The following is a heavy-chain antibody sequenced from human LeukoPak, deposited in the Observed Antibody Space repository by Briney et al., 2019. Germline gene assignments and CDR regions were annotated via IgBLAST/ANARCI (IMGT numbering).Heavy chain of an antibody. J-gene: IGHJ4*02. D-gene: IGHD2-2*01. CDR3: AKVVTGYCSTTSCPFDS. CDR2: IRYDGSNK. V-gene: IGHV3-30*02. CDR1: GFTFSTYG. Sequence: PGGSLRLSCAASGFTFSTYGMDWVRQAPGKGLEWVAYIRYDGSNKNYADSVKGRFTISRDNSKNTLYLQMSSLRAEDTAVYYCAKVVTGYCSTTSCPFDSWGQGTQVTVSS.